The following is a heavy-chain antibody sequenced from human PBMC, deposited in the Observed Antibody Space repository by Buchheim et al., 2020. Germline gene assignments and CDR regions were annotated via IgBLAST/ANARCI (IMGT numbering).Heavy chain of an antibody. Sequence: EVQLVQSGAEVKKPGESLKISCKGSGYSFTSYWIGWVRQMPGKGLEWMGIIYPGDSDTRYSPSFQGQVTISADKSISPAYPQWSSLKASDTAMYYCARSMGNRWLQSSPKHELDYWGQGTL. CDR3: ARSMGNRWLQSSPKHELDY. D-gene: IGHD5-24*01. J-gene: IGHJ4*02. CDR2: IYPGDSDT. CDR1: GYSFTSYW. V-gene: IGHV5-51*01.